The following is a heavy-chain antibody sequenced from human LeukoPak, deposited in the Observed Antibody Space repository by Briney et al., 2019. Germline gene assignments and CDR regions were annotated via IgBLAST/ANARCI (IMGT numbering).Heavy chain of an antibody. V-gene: IGHV3-23*01. CDR2: ISGSGGST. Sequence: GGSLRLSCAASGFTFSSYAMSWVRQAPGKGLEWVSAISGSGGSTYYADSVKGRFTISRDNPKNTLYLQMNSLRAEDTAVYYCAKPSSGSWYKVRWDYWGQGTLVTVSS. D-gene: IGHD6-13*01. CDR1: GFTFSSYA. J-gene: IGHJ4*02. CDR3: AKPSSGSWYKVRWDY.